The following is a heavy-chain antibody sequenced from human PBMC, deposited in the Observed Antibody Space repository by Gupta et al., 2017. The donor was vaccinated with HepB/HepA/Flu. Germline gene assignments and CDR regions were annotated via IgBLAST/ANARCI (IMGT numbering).Heavy chain of an antibody. CDR3: ARRNDFWNASSYSYYYYMDV. V-gene: IGHV1-2*02. J-gene: IGHJ6*03. Sequence: QVQLVQSGAEVKKPGAAVKVSCKASGYTFSDYYMQWVRQAPGQGLEWMRWINTDSGGTKYAQKFQGRVTMTRDTSISTVYMELSRLRSDDTAVYYCARRNDFWNASSYSYYYYMDVWGKGTTVTVSS. CDR2: INTDSGGT. CDR1: GYTFSDYY. D-gene: IGHD3-3*01.